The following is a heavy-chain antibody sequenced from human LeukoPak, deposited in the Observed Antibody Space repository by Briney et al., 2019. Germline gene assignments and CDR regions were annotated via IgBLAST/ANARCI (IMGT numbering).Heavy chain of an antibody. V-gene: IGHV3-23*01. J-gene: IGHJ3*02. D-gene: IGHD5-12*01. CDR1: GFTFSTYP. CDR2: ISGGGSNT. CDR3: VKDSVRGYSGYGNDGFEI. Sequence: KPGGPLRLSCAASGFTFSTYPISWVRQAPGKGLEWVSAISGGGSNTYYADSVKGRFTISRDNSKNMLYLQMNSLRAEDTAVYYCVKDSVRGYSGYGNDGFEIWGQGTMVTVSS.